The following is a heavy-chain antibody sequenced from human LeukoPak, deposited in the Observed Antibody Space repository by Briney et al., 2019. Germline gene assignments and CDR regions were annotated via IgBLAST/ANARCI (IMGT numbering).Heavy chain of an antibody. Sequence: GESLSLSCVASGFIFSNYWMNWVRQAPGKGLEWVANIKYDGSEKNYVDSVKGRFTISRDNAKNSLYLQMNSLRAEDTAVYYCARVQTTVTTLDYWGQGTLVTVSS. CDR1: GFIFSNYW. CDR3: ARVQTTVTTLDY. J-gene: IGHJ4*02. D-gene: IGHD4-17*01. CDR2: IKYDGSEK. V-gene: IGHV3-7*02.